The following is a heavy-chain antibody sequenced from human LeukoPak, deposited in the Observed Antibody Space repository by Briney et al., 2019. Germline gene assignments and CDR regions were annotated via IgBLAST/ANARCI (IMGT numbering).Heavy chain of an antibody. D-gene: IGHD5-18*01. V-gene: IGHV4-39*07. J-gene: IGHJ2*01. CDR2: IYYSGST. CDR3: ARVPTAMDPYWYFDL. CDR1: GGSISSSSYY. Sequence: SETLSLTCTVSGGSISSSSYYWGWIRQPPGKGLEWIGSIYYSGSTYYNPSLKSRVTISVDTSKNQFSLKLSSVTAADTAVYYCARVPTAMDPYWYFDLWGRGTLVTVSS.